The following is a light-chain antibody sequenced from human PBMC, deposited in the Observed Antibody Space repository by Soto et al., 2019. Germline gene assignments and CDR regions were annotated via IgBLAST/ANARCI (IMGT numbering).Light chain of an antibody. CDR2: EVS. J-gene: IGLJ1*01. Sequence: LTKPAYLSGVHRQSLTISYTRTSSDVGSYNVVSWYQQHPGKAPKLLIYEVSKRPSGVSDRFSGSKSGNTASLTISGLQAEDEADYHCCSYAGSSSAYVFGTGTKVTVL. CDR3: CSYAGSSSAYV. CDR1: SSDVGSYNV. V-gene: IGLV2-23*02.